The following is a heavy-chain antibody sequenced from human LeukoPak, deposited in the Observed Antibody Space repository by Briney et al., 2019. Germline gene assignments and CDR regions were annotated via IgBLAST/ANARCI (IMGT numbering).Heavy chain of an antibody. CDR3: ARSPYSSSWYYYYGMDV. CDR1: GGSISSYY. Sequence: SETLSLTCTVSGGSISSYYWSWIRQPPRKGLEWIGYIYYSGSTNYNPSLKSRVTISVDTSKNQFSLKLSSVTAADTAVYYCARSPYSSSWYYYYGMDVWGQGTTVTVSS. V-gene: IGHV4-59*01. D-gene: IGHD6-13*01. J-gene: IGHJ6*02. CDR2: IYYSGST.